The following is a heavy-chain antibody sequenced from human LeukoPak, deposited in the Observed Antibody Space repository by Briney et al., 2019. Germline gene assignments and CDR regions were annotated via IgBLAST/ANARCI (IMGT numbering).Heavy chain of an antibody. J-gene: IGHJ4*02. CDR3: TTGITMIVVVTPDYFDY. D-gene: IGHD3-22*01. V-gene: IGHV3-15*01. CDR1: GFTFSNAW. CDR2: TKSKTDGGTT. Sequence: PGGSLRLSCAASGFTFSNAWMSWVRQAPGKGLEWVGRTKSKTDGGTTDYAAPVKGRFTISRDDSENTLYLQMNSLKTEDTAVYYCTTGITMIVVVTPDYFDYWGQGTLVTVSS.